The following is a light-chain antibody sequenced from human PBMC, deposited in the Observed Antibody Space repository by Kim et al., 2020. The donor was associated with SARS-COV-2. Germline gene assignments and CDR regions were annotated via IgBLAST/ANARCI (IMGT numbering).Light chain of an antibody. CDR2: GAT. J-gene: IGKJ1*01. CDR3: REYSSLPWT. Sequence: FPGERATRPAGAGRAMATTLLGRYQHRPSQAPRLLVYGATSRADDMPDRLSGSGSGTDFTLIIGRLEPVDFAIYYCREYSSLPWTFGEGAKMESK. V-gene: IGKV3-20*01. CDR1: RAMATTL.